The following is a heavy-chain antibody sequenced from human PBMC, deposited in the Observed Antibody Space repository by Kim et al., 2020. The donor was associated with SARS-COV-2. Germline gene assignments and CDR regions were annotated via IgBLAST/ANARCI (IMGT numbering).Heavy chain of an antibody. CDR2: LTSYGDDT. CDR1: GFTFSSYT. CDR3: TKNPTLTIPGY. V-gene: IGHV3-23*01. Sequence: GGSLRLSCAASGFTFSSYTMGWVRQAPGKGLEWVSALTSYGDDTYYRDSVMGRFTISRDNSKNTLYLEMNSLRAEDTAMYYCTKNPTLTIPGYWGRGTLVTVPS. J-gene: IGHJ4*02. D-gene: IGHD4-17*01.